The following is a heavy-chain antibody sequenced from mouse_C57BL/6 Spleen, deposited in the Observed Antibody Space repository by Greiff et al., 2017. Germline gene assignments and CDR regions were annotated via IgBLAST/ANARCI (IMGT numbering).Heavy chain of an antibody. CDR2: SRNKANDYTT. V-gene: IGHV7-1*01. CDR1: GFTFSDFY. D-gene: IGHD1-1*01. J-gene: IGHJ4*01. CDR3: ARGPYYYAPEGYAMDY. Sequence: EVQGVESGGGLVQSGRSLRLSCATSGFTFSDFYMEWVRQAPGKGLEWIAASRNKANDYTTEYSASVQGRFIVSRDTSQSILYLQMNALGAEDTAIYYCARGPYYYAPEGYAMDYWGQGTSVTVSS.